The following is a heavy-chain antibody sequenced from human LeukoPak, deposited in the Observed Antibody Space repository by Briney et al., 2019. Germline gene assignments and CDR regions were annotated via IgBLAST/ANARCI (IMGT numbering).Heavy chain of an antibody. CDR2: IYNSGST. J-gene: IGHJ4*02. CDR3: ARGGYSYGYDDDFEY. Sequence: SETLSLTCTVSGGSISSHYWSWIRQPPGKGLEWIGYIYNSGSTNYNPSFKSRVTIPVDTSKNHFSLKLTSVTAADTAVYYCARGGYSYGYDDDFEYWGQGILVTVSS. D-gene: IGHD5-18*01. CDR1: GGSISSHY. V-gene: IGHV4-59*11.